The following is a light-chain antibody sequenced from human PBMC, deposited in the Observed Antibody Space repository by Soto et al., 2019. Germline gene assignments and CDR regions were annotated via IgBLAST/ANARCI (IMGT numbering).Light chain of an antibody. V-gene: IGLV2-14*01. CDR3: SSYARGSRA. CDR1: SSDVGGYNY. J-gene: IGLJ3*02. CDR2: QVY. Sequence: QSALTQPASVSGSLGQSITISCTGTSSDVGGYNYVSWYQHHPGKAPKLIIYQVYSRPSGVSNRFSGSKFGNTASLSISGLQADDEADYYCSSYARGSRAFGGGTKLTVL.